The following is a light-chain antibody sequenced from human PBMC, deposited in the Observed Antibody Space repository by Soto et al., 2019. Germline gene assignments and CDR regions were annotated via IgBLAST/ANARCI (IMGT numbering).Light chain of an antibody. Sequence: DIQMTQSPSTLSASVGDRVTITCRASQSIGRFLAWYQHQPGKAPKLLIYDASTLESGVPSRFSGTGSGTEFTFSITSLQPEDFGTYYCQKYNGAPRTFGQGTKVDI. CDR2: DAS. CDR1: QSIGRF. CDR3: QKYNGAPRT. J-gene: IGKJ1*01. V-gene: IGKV1-5*01.